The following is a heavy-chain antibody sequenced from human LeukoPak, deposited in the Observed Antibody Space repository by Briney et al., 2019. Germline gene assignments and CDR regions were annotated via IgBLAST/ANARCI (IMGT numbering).Heavy chain of an antibody. CDR2: ISYDGSNK. CDR3: AKGASSFDY. Sequence: GGSLRLSCAASGFTFSSYGMHWVRQAPGKGLEWVAVISYDGSNKYYADSVKGRFTISRDNSKNTLYLQMNSLRAEDTAVYYCAKGASSFDYWGQGTLVAVSS. J-gene: IGHJ4*02. D-gene: IGHD2-21*01. CDR1: GFTFSSYG. V-gene: IGHV3-30*18.